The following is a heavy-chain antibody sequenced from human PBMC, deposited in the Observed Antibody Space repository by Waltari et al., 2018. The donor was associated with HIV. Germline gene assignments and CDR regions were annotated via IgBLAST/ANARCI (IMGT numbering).Heavy chain of an antibody. J-gene: IGHJ6*02. V-gene: IGHV1-18*01. CDR2: IISYIGNT. Sequence: QVQLVQSGAEVKKPGASVKVSCKASGYTFTRYGISWVRQAPGKGLEWMGWIISYIGNTNFAYKFQGRVTMTSDTSTNRVYMELRSLRSDDTAVYYCARERGEGNDILTGYPNYYYYYGMDVWGQGTTVTVSS. CDR3: ARERGEGNDILTGYPNYYYYYGMDV. D-gene: IGHD3-9*01. CDR1: GYTFTRYG.